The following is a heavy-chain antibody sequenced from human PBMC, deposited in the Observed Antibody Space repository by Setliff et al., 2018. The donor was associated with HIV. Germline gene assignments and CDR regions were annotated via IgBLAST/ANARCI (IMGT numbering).Heavy chain of an antibody. Sequence: AASVKVSCKASGYTFTSYHIHWVRHAPGQGLEWMGVINPSGGSTSYAQKFQGRVTMTRGTSSGTVYMELSGLRFEDTAMYYCARVGERWLQFYYFDNWGQGTLVTVS. CDR1: GYTFTSYH. J-gene: IGHJ4*02. CDR3: ARVGERWLQFYYFDN. D-gene: IGHD5-12*01. V-gene: IGHV1-46*01. CDR2: INPSGGST.